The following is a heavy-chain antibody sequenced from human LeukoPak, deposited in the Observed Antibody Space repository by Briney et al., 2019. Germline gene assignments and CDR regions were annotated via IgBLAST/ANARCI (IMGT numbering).Heavy chain of an antibody. CDR1: GYTFTGYY. CDR3: ARGDWAPEY. D-gene: IGHD3-9*01. Sequence: ASVKVSCKASGYTFTGYYMHWVRQAPGQGLEWMGWINPNSGGTNYAQKFQGRVTMTRNTSRSTAYMELSSLRSEDTAMYYCARGDWAPEYWGQGTLVTVSS. CDR2: INPNSGGT. V-gene: IGHV1-2*02. J-gene: IGHJ4*02.